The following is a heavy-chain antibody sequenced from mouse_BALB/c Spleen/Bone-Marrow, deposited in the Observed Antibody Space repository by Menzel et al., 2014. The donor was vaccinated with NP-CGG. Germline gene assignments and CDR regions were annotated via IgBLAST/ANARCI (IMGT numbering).Heavy chain of an antibody. J-gene: IGHJ2*01. CDR2: IDPANGNT. V-gene: IGHV14-3*02. Sequence: VTLKVSGAEIVKPGASVKSSCTTSGFNIEDSYIYWMKQRPEQGLEWIGRIDPANGNTKYDPKFQGKATITVDTSSATAYLQLSSLTSEDTAVYYCARNYGSSLDYWGQGTTLTVSS. D-gene: IGHD1-1*01. CDR3: ARNYGSSLDY. CDR1: GFNIEDSY.